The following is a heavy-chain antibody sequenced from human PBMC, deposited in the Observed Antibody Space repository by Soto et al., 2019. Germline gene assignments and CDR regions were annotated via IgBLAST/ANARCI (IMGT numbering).Heavy chain of an antibody. CDR2: INPSGGST. J-gene: IGHJ5*02. D-gene: IGHD2-15*01. CDR1: GYTFTSYY. CDR3: ARASPSIVVVAAGGFDP. Sequence: ASVKVSCKASGYTFTSYYMHWVRQAPGQGLEWMGIINPSGGSTSYAQKFQGRVTMTRDTSTSTVYMELSSLRSEDTAVYYCARASPSIVVVAAGGFDPWGQRTLVTVSS. V-gene: IGHV1-46*01.